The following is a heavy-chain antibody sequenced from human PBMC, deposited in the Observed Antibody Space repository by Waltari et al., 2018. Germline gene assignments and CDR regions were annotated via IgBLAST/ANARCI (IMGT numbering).Heavy chain of an antibody. CDR3: ARDHGITIFGVGDAFDI. CDR1: GFTFSSYS. Sequence: EVQLVESGGGLVQPGGSLRLSCAASGFTFSSYSMNWVRQAPGKGLEWVSYISSSSSTIYYADSVKGRFTISRDNAKNSLYLQMNSLRAEDTAVYYCARDHGITIFGVGDAFDIWGQGTMVTVSS. D-gene: IGHD3-3*01. J-gene: IGHJ3*02. CDR2: ISSSSSTI. V-gene: IGHV3-48*04.